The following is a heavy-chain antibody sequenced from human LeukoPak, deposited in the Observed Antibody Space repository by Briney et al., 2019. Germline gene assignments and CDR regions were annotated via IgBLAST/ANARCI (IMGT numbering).Heavy chain of an antibody. CDR3: ARYDSRYYYYYMDV. Sequence: SETLSLTCTVSGGSISGHYWSWIRQPPGKGLEWIGYIYYSGSTNYNPSLKCRVTISVDTSKNQFSLKLSSVTAADTAVYYCARYDSRYYYYYMDVWGKGTTVTVSS. V-gene: IGHV4-59*11. CDR1: GGSISGHY. CDR2: IYYSGST. D-gene: IGHD1-1*01. J-gene: IGHJ6*03.